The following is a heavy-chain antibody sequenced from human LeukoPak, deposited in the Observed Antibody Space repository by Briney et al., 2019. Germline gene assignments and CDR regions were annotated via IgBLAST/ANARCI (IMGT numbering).Heavy chain of an antibody. CDR1: GFTFSSYG. V-gene: IGHV3-33*01. D-gene: IGHD6-13*01. CDR2: IWYDGSNK. J-gene: IGHJ4*02. Sequence: GGSLRLSCAASGFTFSSYGMRWVRQAPGKGLEWVAVIWYDGSNKYYADSVKGRFTISRDNSKNTLYLQMNSLRAEDTAVYYCARGSAGSSWYPLDYWGQGTLVTVSS. CDR3: ARGSAGSSWYPLDY.